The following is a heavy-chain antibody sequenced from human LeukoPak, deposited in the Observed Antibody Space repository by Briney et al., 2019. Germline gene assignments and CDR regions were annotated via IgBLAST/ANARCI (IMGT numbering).Heavy chain of an antibody. CDR2: IRGGGGSA. J-gene: IGHJ3*02. D-gene: IGHD3-3*01. CDR1: GFTFSDYA. V-gene: IGHV3-23*01. Sequence: GGSLRLSCAASGFTFSDYAMSWVRQAPGKGLEWVSVIRGGGGSAYYADSMKGRFTISRDNSKNTLYLQMNSLRAEDTAVYYCAKDSRITIFVDAFDIWGQGTMVTVSS. CDR3: AKDSRITIFVDAFDI.